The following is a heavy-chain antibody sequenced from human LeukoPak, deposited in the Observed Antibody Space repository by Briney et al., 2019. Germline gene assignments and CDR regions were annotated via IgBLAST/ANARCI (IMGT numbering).Heavy chain of an antibody. D-gene: IGHD3-22*01. Sequence: PSETLSLTCTVSGGSISSGSYDWSWIRQPAGKGLEWIGRIYTSGSTNYNPSLKSRVTISVDTSKNQFSLKLSSVTAADTAVYYCARTPYDRAFDIWGQGTMVTVSS. V-gene: IGHV4-61*02. J-gene: IGHJ3*02. CDR1: GGSISSGSYD. CDR2: IYTSGST. CDR3: ARTPYDRAFDI.